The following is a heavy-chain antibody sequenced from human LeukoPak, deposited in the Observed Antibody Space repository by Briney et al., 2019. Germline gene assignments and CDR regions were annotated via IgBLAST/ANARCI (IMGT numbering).Heavy chain of an antibody. D-gene: IGHD3-10*01. CDR2: IYHSGST. V-gene: IGHV4-39*07. J-gene: IGHJ6*02. Sequence: SETLSLTCTVSGGSISSSSYYWGWIRQPPGKGLEWIGSIYHSGSTNYNPSLKSRVTISVDKSKNQFSLKLSSVTAADTAVYYCASTMNRYMVPGESFYGMDVWGQGTTVTVSS. CDR1: GGSISSSSYY. CDR3: ASTMNRYMVPGESFYGMDV.